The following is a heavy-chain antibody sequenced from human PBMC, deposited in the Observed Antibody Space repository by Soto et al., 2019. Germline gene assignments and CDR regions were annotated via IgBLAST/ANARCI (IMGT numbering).Heavy chain of an antibody. CDR2: IDPSDSQT. CDR1: GYSFAGYW. V-gene: IGHV5-10-1*01. Sequence: GESLKSSCKGSGYSFAGYWITWVRQKPGKGLEWMGRIDPSDSQTYYSPSFRGHVTISVTKSITTVFLQWSSLRASDTAMYYCARQIYDSDTGPNFQYYFDSSGLVPPDTVSS. J-gene: IGHJ4*02. CDR3: ARQIYDSDTGPNFQYYFDS. D-gene: IGHD3-22*01.